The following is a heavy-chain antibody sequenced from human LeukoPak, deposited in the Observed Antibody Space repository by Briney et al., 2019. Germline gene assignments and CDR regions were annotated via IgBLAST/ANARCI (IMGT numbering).Heavy chain of an antibody. V-gene: IGHV1-69*13. CDR2: LIPIFGAL. CDR3: ARDHPDIVVVPAAMPVSYYYYGMDV. D-gene: IGHD2-2*01. Sequence: ASVKVSCKASGGTFSSYGISWVRQAPGQGLEWMGGLIPIFGALDYAQKFQGRVTITADESTSTAYMELSSLRSEDTAVYYCARDHPDIVVVPAAMPVSYYYYGMDVWGQGTTVTVSS. CDR1: GGTFSSYG. J-gene: IGHJ6*02.